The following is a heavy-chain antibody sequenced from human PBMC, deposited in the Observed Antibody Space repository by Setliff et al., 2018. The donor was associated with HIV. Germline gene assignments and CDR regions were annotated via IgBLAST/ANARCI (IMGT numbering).Heavy chain of an antibody. CDR2: IYYSGRT. CDR3: ARHPTNWGSTGYYYYYMDV. V-gene: IGHV4-59*08. D-gene: IGHD7-27*01. CDR1: GGSISSHY. Sequence: SETLSLTCTVSGGSISSHYWSWIRQPPGKGLERIGYIYYSGRTNYNPSLKSRVTISVDTSKNQFSLKLTSVTAADTAVYYCARHPTNWGSTGYYYYYMDVWGKGTTVTVSS. J-gene: IGHJ6*03.